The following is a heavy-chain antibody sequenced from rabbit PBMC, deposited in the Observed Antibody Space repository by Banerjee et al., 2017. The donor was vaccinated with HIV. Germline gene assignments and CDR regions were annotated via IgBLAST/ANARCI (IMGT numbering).Heavy chain of an antibody. Sequence: QSLEESGGDLVKPGASLTLTCTASGSDISSSYYMCWVRQAPGKGLEWIGYIDPVFGSTYYASWVNGRFTISSHNAQNTLYLQLNSLTDADTATYFCARYITGSGYYGLWGPGTLVTDS. CDR3: ARYITGSGYYGL. V-gene: IGHV1S40*01. D-gene: IGHD1-1*01. J-gene: IGHJ6*01. CDR1: GSDISSSYY. CDR2: IDPVFGST.